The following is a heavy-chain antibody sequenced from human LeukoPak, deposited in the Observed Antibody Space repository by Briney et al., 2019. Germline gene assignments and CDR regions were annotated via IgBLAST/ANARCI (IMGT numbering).Heavy chain of an antibody. J-gene: IGHJ1*01. CDR3: ARAEVVGAHLRSGYFQH. D-gene: IGHD1-26*01. CDR1: GGSISSSNW. Sequence: SETLSLTYAVSGGSISSSNWWSWVRQPPGKGLEWIGEIYHSGSTNYNPSLKSRVTISVDKSKNQLSLNVSSVTAADTAVYYCARAEVVGAHLRSGYFQHWGQGTLVIVSS. V-gene: IGHV4-4*02. CDR2: IYHSGST.